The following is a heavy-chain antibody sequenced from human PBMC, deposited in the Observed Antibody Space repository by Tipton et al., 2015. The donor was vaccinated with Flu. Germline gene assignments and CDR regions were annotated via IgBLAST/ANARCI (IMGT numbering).Heavy chain of an antibody. CDR1: GYTFRNYG. J-gene: IGHJ4*02. Sequence: QSGPEVKRPGASVKVSCKASGYTFRNYGISWVRQAPGQGLEWMGGISPMFGTANYAQKFQGRVTINADESTSTAYMELSSLRSEDTAVYYCARGGGPYCSSTSCYETDYWGQGTLVTVSS. CDR3: ARGGGPYCSSTSCYETDY. CDR2: ISPMFGTA. D-gene: IGHD2-2*01. V-gene: IGHV1-69*13.